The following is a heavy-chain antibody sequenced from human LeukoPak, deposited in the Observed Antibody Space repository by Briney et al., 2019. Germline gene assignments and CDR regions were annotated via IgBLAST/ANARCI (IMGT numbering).Heavy chain of an antibody. Sequence: PGGSLRLSCAASGFTFSSYSFNWVRQAPGKGLEWVSSINTVGTYMYYADSVRGRFTISRDNAENSLWLQMNSLRAEDSAVYYCARLRRNSDRSGFYYYYDYWGQGTLVTVSS. V-gene: IGHV3-21*01. CDR1: GFTFSSYS. D-gene: IGHD3-22*01. CDR2: INTVGTYM. CDR3: ARLRRNSDRSGFYYYYDY. J-gene: IGHJ4*02.